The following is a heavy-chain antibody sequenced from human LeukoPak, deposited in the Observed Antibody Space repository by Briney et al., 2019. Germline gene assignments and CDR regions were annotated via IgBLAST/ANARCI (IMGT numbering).Heavy chain of an antibody. CDR2: ISAYNGNT. D-gene: IGHD6-19*01. V-gene: IGHV1-18*04. CDR1: GYTFTGYY. Sequence: ASVKVSCKASGYTFTGYYMHWVRQAPGQGLEWMGWISAYNGNTNYAQKLQGRVTMTTDTSTSTAYMELRSLRSDDTAVYYCARDGSIAVAGTSGWFDPWGQGTLVTVSS. J-gene: IGHJ5*02. CDR3: ARDGSIAVAGTSGWFDP.